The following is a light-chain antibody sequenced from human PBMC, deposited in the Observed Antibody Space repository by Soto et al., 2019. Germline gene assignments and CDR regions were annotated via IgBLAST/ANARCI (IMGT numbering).Light chain of an antibody. Sequence: DIQMTQSPSSLSASVGDRVTITCRASQSISSYLSWYQQKPGKAPKLLINVASTLQSGVPSRFSGSGSGTDFTLAISSLQPEDSETSYCQQSSSTPQTFGGGTKVDIK. CDR3: QQSSSTPQT. V-gene: IGKV1-39*01. CDR1: QSISSY. CDR2: VAS. J-gene: IGKJ4*01.